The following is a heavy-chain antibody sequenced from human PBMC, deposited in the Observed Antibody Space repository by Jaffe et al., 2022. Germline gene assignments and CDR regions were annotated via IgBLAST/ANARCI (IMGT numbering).Heavy chain of an antibody. D-gene: IGHD2-15*01. Sequence: QLQLQESGSGLLKPSQTLSLSCAVSGGSFSSGGYSWSWIRQPPGKGLEWIGYIYNSGSPYYNPSLKSRVTISVDRSKYQFSLKLTSVTAADTAVYYCARWNLGYCTGGSCSYYFFDYWGQGTLVTVSS. J-gene: IGHJ4*02. V-gene: IGHV4-30-2*01. CDR2: IYNSGSP. CDR3: ARWNLGYCTGGSCSYYFFDY. CDR1: GGSFSSGGYS.